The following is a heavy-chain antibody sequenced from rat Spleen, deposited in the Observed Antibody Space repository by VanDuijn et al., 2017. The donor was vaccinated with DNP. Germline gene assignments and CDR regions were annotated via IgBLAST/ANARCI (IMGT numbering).Heavy chain of an antibody. J-gene: IGHJ2*01. Sequence: EVQLVESGGGLVQPGRSLKVSCAGSGFTFSDYNMAWVRQTPKKGLEWVATSSYDGSSTHYRDSVKGRFTVSRDNAKSTLYLQMDSLRSEDTATYYCTTDNYSAPFDYWGQGVMVTVSS. CDR2: SSYDGSST. D-gene: IGHD1-8*01. CDR3: TTDNYSAPFDY. CDR1: GFTFSDYN. V-gene: IGHV5-7*01.